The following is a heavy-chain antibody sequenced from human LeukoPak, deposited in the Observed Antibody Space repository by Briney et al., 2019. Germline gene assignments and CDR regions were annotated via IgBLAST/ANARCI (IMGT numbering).Heavy chain of an antibody. D-gene: IGHD3-10*01. CDR2: IYPGDSDT. V-gene: IGHV5-51*01. Sequence: GESLKISCKGSGYSFSNYWIAWVRQMPGKGLEYMGIIYPGDSDTRYSPSFQGQVTISADKSISIAYLQWSSLKTSDTAMYYCAREGYYGSGSPIDYWGQGTLVTVSS. CDR3: AREGYYGSGSPIDY. CDR1: GYSFSNYW. J-gene: IGHJ4*02.